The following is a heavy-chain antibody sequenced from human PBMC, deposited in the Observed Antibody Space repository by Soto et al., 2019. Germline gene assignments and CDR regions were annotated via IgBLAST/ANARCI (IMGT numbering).Heavy chain of an antibody. CDR3: ARDLDGGNSEADYYYYYGMDV. D-gene: IGHD2-21*02. CDR1: GFTFSSYA. V-gene: IGHV3-30-3*01. CDR2: ISYDGSNK. Sequence: GGSLRLSCAASGFTFSSYAMHWVRQAPGKGLEWVAVISYDGSNKYYADSVKGRFTISRDNSKNTLYLQMNSLRAEDTAVYYCARDLDGGNSEADYYYYYGMDVWGQGTTVTVSS. J-gene: IGHJ6*02.